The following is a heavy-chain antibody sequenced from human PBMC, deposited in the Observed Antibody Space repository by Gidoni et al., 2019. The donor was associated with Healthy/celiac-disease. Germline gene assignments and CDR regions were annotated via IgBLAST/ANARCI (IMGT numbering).Heavy chain of an antibody. D-gene: IGHD1-26*01. Sequence: QVQLVQSGAEVKKPGSSVKVSCKASGGTFSSYTISWVRQAPGQGLEWMGRIIPILGIENYERNSQGRVTITAEKPTSTAYMELSSLRSEETAVYYCARDERGGSYRFDYWGQGTLVTVSS. CDR3: ARDERGGSYRFDY. CDR1: GGTFSSYT. J-gene: IGHJ4*02. V-gene: IGHV1-69*08. CDR2: IIPILGIE.